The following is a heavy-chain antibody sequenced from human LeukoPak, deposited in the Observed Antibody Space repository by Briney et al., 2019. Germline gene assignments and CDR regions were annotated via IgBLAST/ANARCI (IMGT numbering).Heavy chain of an antibody. CDR1: GVSFSGYY. CDR3: ASLTYYFDSSGYYPGYFQH. Sequence: PSETLSLTCAVYGVSFSGYYWSWIRQPPGKGLEWIGEINHSGSTNYNPSLKSRVTISVDTSENQFSLKLYSVTAADTAVYYCASLTYYFDSSGYYPGYFQHWGQGTLVTVSS. D-gene: IGHD3-22*01. V-gene: IGHV4-34*01. CDR2: INHSGST. J-gene: IGHJ1*01.